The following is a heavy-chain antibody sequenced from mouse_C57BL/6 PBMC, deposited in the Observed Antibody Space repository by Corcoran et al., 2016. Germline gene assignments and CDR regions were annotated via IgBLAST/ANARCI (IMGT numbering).Heavy chain of an antibody. CDR2: IYPGDGDT. V-gene: IGHV1-80*01. D-gene: IGHD3-2*02. CDR1: GYAFSSYW. Sequence: QVQLQQPGTELVKPGASVKLSCKASGYAFSSYWMNWVKQRPGKGLEWIGQIYPGDGDTNYNGKFKGKATLTADKSSSTAYMQLSSLTSEDSAVYFCAREGQLRLRYYAMDYWGQGTSVTVSS. J-gene: IGHJ4*01. CDR3: AREGQLRLRYYAMDY.